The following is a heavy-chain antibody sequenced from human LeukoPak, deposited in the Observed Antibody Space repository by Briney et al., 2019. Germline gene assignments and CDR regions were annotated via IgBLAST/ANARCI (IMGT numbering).Heavy chain of an antibody. D-gene: IGHD3-10*01. CDR1: GYTFTSYA. V-gene: IGHV1-3*01. CDR3: ARETMVRGVIIPFDY. J-gene: IGHJ4*02. CDR2: INAGNGNT. Sequence: ASVKVSCKASGYTFTSYAMHWVRQAPGQRLEWMGWINAGNGNTKYSQKFQGRVTITGDTSASTAYMELSSLRSEDTAVYYCARETMVRGVIIPFDYWGQGTLVTVSS.